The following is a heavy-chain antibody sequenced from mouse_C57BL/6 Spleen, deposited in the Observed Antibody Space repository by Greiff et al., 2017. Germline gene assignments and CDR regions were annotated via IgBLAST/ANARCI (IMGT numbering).Heavy chain of an antibody. J-gene: IGHJ2*01. D-gene: IGHD2-4*01. Sequence: VQLQQPGAELVMPGASVKLSCKASGYTFTSYWMHWVKQRPGQGLEWIGEIDPSDSYTNYTQKFKGKSTLTVDKSSSTAYMQLSSLTSEDSAVYYCARNDYDGYFDYWGQGTTLTVSS. CDR1: GYTFTSYW. CDR2: IDPSDSYT. V-gene: IGHV1-69*01. CDR3: ARNDYDGYFDY.